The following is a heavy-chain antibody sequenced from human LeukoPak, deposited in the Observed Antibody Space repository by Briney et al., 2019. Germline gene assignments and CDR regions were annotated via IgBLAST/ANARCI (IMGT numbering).Heavy chain of an antibody. V-gene: IGHV3-64*01. Sequence: ETLSLTCAVYGGSFSGYYWSWIRQAPGKGLEYVSGISSNGGSTYYANSVKGRFTISRDNSKNTLYLQMGSLRAEDMAVYYCARAHDFWSGYYFDYWGQGTLVTVSS. J-gene: IGHJ4*02. CDR2: ISSNGGST. CDR1: GGSFSGYY. D-gene: IGHD3-3*01. CDR3: ARAHDFWSGYYFDY.